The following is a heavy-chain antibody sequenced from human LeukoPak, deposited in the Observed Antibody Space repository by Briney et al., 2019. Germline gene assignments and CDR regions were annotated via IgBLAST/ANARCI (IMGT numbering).Heavy chain of an antibody. J-gene: IGHJ4*02. D-gene: IGHD3-9*01. Sequence: PGGSLRLSCAASGFTFSSYWMHWVRQAPGKGLVWVSRINSDGSSTSYADSVKGRFTISRDNAKNTLYLQMNSLRAEDTAVYYCARDFVYYDILTGYWHQGFDYWGQGTLVAVSS. CDR3: ARDFVYYDILTGYWHQGFDY. CDR1: GFTFSSYW. V-gene: IGHV3-74*01. CDR2: INSDGSST.